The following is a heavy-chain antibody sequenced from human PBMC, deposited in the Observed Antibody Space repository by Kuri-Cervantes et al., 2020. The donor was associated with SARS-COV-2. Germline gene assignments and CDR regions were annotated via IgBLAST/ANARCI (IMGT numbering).Heavy chain of an antibody. CDR2: IKHDGSET. Sequence: GGSLRLSCEASGLTFSSSWMSWVRQAPGKGLEWVANIKHDGSETHYVDSVKGRFTTSRDNAKNLLYLQMNSLRADDTAVYYCASERAGPRGGFDSWGRGTLVTVSS. CDR1: GLTFSSSW. J-gene: IGHJ4*02. V-gene: IGHV3-7*01. D-gene: IGHD2-15*01. CDR3: ASERAGPRGGFDS.